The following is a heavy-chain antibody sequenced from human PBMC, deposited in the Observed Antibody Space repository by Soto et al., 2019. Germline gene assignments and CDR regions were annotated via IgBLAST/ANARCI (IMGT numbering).Heavy chain of an antibody. V-gene: IGHV3-53*01. J-gene: IGHJ6*02. CDR1: GVTVSSNY. D-gene: IGHD2-15*01. CDR2: IYSGGST. CDR3: ARDIGCSGGSCYHYVMDV. Sequence: PGXSLRLSCAASGVTVSSNYMSCVRQAPGKGLEWVSVIYSGGSTYYADSVKGRFTISRDNSKNTLYLQMNSLRAEDTAVYYCARDIGCSGGSCYHYVMDVCGQGTTVTVYS.